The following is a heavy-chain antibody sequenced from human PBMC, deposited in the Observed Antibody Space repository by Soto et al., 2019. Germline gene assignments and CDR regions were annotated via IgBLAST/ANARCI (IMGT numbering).Heavy chain of an antibody. V-gene: IGHV3-30-3*01. CDR3: AKDLAGYFDY. Sequence: GGSLSLSCAASGFNFSSYAMHWVRQAPGKGLEWVAVISYDGSNKYYADSVKGRFTISRDNSKNTLYLQMNSLRAEDTAVYYCAKDLAGYFDYWGQGTLVTVSS. J-gene: IGHJ4*02. CDR2: ISYDGSNK. CDR1: GFNFSSYA.